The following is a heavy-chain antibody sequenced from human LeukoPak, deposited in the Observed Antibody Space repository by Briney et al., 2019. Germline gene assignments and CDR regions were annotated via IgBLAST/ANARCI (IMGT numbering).Heavy chain of an antibody. D-gene: IGHD6-13*01. CDR2: ISGSGGST. CDR3: AKGGQLVHTHYNWFDP. CDR1: GFTFSSYA. V-gene: IGHV3-23*01. Sequence: SGGSLRLSCAASGFTFSSYAMSWVRQAPGKGLEWVSAISGSGGSTYYADSVKGRFTISRDNSKNTLYLQMNSLRAEDTAVYYCAKGGQLVHTHYNWFDPWGQGTLVTVSS. J-gene: IGHJ5*02.